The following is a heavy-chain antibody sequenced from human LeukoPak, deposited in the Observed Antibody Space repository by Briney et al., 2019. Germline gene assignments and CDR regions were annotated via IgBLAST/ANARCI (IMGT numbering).Heavy chain of an antibody. V-gene: IGHV3-48*01. CDR1: GLTISSYS. CDR2: ISSSSSTI. Sequence: GGSLRLSCATSGLTISSYSMNWVRQAPGKGLQWVSYISSSSSTIYYADSVKGRFTISRDNAKNSLYLQMNSLRAEDTAVYYCARALWFGETFPAYWGQGTLVTVSS. CDR3: ARALWFGETFPAY. J-gene: IGHJ4*02. D-gene: IGHD3-10*01.